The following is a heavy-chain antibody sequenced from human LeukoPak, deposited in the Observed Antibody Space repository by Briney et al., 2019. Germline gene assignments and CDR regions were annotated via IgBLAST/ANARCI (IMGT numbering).Heavy chain of an antibody. CDR1: GGSISSSTYY. Sequence: SETLSLTCTVSGGSISSSTYYWGWIRQPPGKGLEWIGYIYYTGSTYCNPSLKSRVTISVDTSKNQFSLKLSSVTAADTAVYYCARGRGSSWYRVVGIWFDPWGQGTLVTVSS. CDR3: ARGRGSSWYRVVGIWFDP. D-gene: IGHD6-13*01. CDR2: IYYTGST. V-gene: IGHV4-39*07. J-gene: IGHJ5*02.